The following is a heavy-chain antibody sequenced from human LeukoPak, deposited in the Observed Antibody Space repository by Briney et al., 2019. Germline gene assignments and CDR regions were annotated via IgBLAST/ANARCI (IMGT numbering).Heavy chain of an antibody. CDR1: GFTFSSYG. CDR2: ISSNGGST. Sequence: GGSLRLSCAASGFTFSSYGMSWVRQAPGKGLEYVSAISSNGGSTYYANSVKGRFTISRDNAKNSLYLQMNSLRAEDTAVYYCAKEVHFYGDWAFDYWGQGTLVTVSS. J-gene: IGHJ4*02. D-gene: IGHD4-17*01. CDR3: AKEVHFYGDWAFDY. V-gene: IGHV3-64*01.